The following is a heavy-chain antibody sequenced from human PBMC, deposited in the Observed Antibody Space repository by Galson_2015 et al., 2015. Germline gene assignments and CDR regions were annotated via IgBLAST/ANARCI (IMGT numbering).Heavy chain of an antibody. J-gene: IGHJ6*03. CDR1: GFTFSSYS. Sequence: SLRLSCAASGFTFSSYSMNWVRQAPGKGLEWVSSISRSSSNLYYADSVKGRFTISRDNAKNSLYLQMNSLRAEDTAVYYGARVAPYLPYYYYYYMDVWGKGTTVTVSS. CDR3: ARVAPYLPYYYYYYMDV. V-gene: IGHV3-21*01. CDR2: ISRSSSNL.